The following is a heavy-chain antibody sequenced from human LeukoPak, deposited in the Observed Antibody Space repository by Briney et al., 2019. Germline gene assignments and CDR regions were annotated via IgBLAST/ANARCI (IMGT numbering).Heavy chain of an antibody. Sequence: PSETLSLTCAVYGGSFSGYYWSWIRQPPGKGLEWIGEINHSGSTNYNPSLKSRVTISVDTSKNQFSLKLSSVTAADTAVYYCARPTSHYYGMDVGGQGTTVTVSS. CDR2: INHSGST. CDR1: GGSFSGYY. D-gene: IGHD4-17*01. CDR3: ARPTSHYYGMDV. V-gene: IGHV4-34*01. J-gene: IGHJ6*02.